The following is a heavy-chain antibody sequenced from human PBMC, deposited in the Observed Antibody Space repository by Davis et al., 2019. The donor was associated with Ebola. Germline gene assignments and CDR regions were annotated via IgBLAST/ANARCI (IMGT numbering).Heavy chain of an antibody. CDR3: ARGGCGSASCYQWAFDL. CDR1: GGSISSGDYY. J-gene: IGHJ2*01. V-gene: IGHV4-39*02. D-gene: IGHD2-2*01. CDR2: AYSSGSM. Sequence: SETLSLTCTVSGGSISSGDYYWGWIRQPPGKGLEWVGSAYSSGSMYHNPSLRGRVTIFVDTSKNQFSLRLNSLTAADTAVYYCARGGCGSASCYQWAFDLWGRGTLVTVSS.